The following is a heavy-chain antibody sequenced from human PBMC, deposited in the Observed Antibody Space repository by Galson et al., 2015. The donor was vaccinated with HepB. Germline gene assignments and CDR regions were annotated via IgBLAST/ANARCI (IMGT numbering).Heavy chain of an antibody. CDR2: VIPMSGAP. D-gene: IGHD2-15*01. Sequence: SVKVSCKASGGTFNDHAFNWVRQAPGQGLEWMGGVIPMSGAPNYAQKFQGRLSITADESTSTAYMELSSLRSEDTAVYYCAISMSMTTLSGPYYSYVIDVWGQGTTVTVSS. CDR3: AISMSMTTLSGPYYSYVIDV. CDR1: GGTFNDHA. J-gene: IGHJ6*02. V-gene: IGHV1-69*13.